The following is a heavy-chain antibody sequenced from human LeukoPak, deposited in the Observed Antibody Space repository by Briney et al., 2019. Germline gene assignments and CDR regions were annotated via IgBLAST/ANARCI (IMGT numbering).Heavy chain of an antibody. J-gene: IGHJ6*02. CDR1: GFTFSSYD. V-gene: IGHV3-13*01. D-gene: IGHD3-16*01. Sequence: PGGSLRLSCAASGFTFSSYDMHWVRQRTGKGLEWVSAIATAGDTYYPGSVKGRFTISRENAKNSLYLQMNSLRAEDTAVYYCARAVAGTFGGYPFYYGMDVWGQGTTVTVSS. CDR2: IATAGDT. CDR3: ARAVAGTFGGYPFYYGMDV.